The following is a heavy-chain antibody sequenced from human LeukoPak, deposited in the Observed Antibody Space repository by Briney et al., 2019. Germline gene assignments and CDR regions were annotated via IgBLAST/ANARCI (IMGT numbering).Heavy chain of an antibody. Sequence: PSETLSLTCTVSGGSISSSSYYWGWIRQPPGKGLEWIGYIYYSGSTNYNPSLKSRVTISVDKSKNQFSLKLSSVTAADTAVYYCARDPGQWLMQGLDYWGQGTLVTVSS. CDR3: ARDPGQWLMQGLDY. J-gene: IGHJ4*02. V-gene: IGHV4-61*05. CDR2: IYYSGST. D-gene: IGHD6-19*01. CDR1: GGSISSSSYY.